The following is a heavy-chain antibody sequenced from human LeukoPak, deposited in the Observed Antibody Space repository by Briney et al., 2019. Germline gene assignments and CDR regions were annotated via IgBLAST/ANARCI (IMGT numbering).Heavy chain of an antibody. CDR1: GGSISSGSYY. D-gene: IGHD2-8*02. CDR2: IYTSGST. CDR3: ARAGGYYYYGMDV. Sequence: PSQTLSLTCTVSGGSISSGSYYWSWIRQPAGKGLEWIGRIYTSGSTNYNPSLKSRVTISVDTSKNQFSLKLSSVTAADTAVYYCARAGGYYYYGMDVWGQGTTVTVSS. V-gene: IGHV4-61*02. J-gene: IGHJ6*02.